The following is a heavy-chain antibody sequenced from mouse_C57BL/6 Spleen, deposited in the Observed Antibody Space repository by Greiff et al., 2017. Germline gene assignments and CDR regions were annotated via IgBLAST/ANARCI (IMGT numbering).Heavy chain of an antibody. J-gene: IGHJ2*01. CDR2: IDPETGGT. V-gene: IGHV1-15*01. CDR1: GYTFTDYE. CDR3: TSSYFDY. Sequence: QVQLQQPGAELVRPGASVTLSCKASGYTFTDYEMHWVKQTPVHGLEWIGAIDPETGGTAYNQKFKGKAILTADKSSSTAYMELRSLTSEDSAVYYCTSSYFDYWGQGTTLTVSS.